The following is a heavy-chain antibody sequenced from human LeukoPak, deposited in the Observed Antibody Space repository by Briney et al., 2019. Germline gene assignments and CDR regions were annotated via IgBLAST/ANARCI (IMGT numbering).Heavy chain of an antibody. CDR3: ARVNTAMVTSTFAY. Sequence: PGRSLRLSCAASGFTFSSYAMHWVRQAPGKGLEWVAVISYDGSNKYYADSVKGRFTISRDNSKNTLYLQMNSLRAEDTAVYYCARVNTAMVTSTFAYWGQGALVTVSS. CDR1: GFTFSSYA. J-gene: IGHJ4*02. V-gene: IGHV3-30-3*01. D-gene: IGHD5-18*01. CDR2: ISYDGSNK.